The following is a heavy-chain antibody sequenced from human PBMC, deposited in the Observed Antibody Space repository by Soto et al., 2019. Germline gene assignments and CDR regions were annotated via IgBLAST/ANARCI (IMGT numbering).Heavy chain of an antibody. J-gene: IGHJ6*02. CDR2: LWSRENNQ. CDR3: AKDGQQPMPYTMDV. V-gene: IGHV3-33*03. D-gene: IGHD6-13*01. CDR1: GFSVTSHA. Sequence: QVQVVESGGGVVQPGTSLRLSCATSGFSVTSHAIHWVRQAPGKGLKWLVQLWSRENNQWIAEFVKGRFTTFKDDSKGIVYLQINSLRVDDTAVYYCAKDGQQPMPYTMDVWGQGTTVTVSS.